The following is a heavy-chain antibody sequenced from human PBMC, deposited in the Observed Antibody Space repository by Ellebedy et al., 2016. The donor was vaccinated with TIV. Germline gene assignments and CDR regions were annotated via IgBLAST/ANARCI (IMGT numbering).Heavy chain of an antibody. V-gene: IGHV4-39*07. D-gene: IGHD5-12*01. CDR3: ARGWAGGYDY. CDR2: IYYSGST. J-gene: IGHJ4*02. CDR1: GGSISSSSYY. Sequence: GSLRLXXTVSGGSISSSSYYWGWIRQPPGKGLEWIGSIYYSGSTYYNPSLKSRVTISVDTSKNQFSLKLSSVTAADTAVYYCARGWAGGYDYWGQGTLVTVSS.